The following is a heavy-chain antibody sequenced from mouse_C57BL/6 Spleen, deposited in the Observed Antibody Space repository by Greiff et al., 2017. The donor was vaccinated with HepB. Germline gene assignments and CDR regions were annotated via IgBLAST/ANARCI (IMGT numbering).Heavy chain of an antibody. J-gene: IGHJ4*01. V-gene: IGHV2-9*01. CDR2: IWGGGST. Sequence: VKVVESGPGLVAPSQRLSITCTVSGFSLTSYGVDWVRQPPGKGLEWLGVIWGGGSTNYNSALMSRLSISKDNSKSQVFLKMNSLQTDDTAMYYCAKHRDYDYDEDYAMDYWGQGTSVTVSS. D-gene: IGHD2-4*01. CDR1: GFSLTSYG. CDR3: AKHRDYDYDEDYAMDY.